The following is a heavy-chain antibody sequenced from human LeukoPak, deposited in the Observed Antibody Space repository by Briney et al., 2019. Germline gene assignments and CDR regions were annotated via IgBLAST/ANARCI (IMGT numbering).Heavy chain of an antibody. J-gene: IGHJ4*02. CDR2: ISSSSSYI. V-gene: IGHV3-21*01. CDR3: ARDERGYSYGYYFDY. D-gene: IGHD5-18*01. CDR1: VFTFSSYS. Sequence: GGSLRLSCAASVFTFSSYSMNWVRQAPGKGLEWVSSISSSSSYIYYADSVKGRFTISRDNAKNSLYLQMNSLRAEDTAVYYCARDERGYSYGYYFDYWGQGTLVTVSS.